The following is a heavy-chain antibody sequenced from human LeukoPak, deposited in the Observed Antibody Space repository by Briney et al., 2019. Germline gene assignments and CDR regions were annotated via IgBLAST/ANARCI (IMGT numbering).Heavy chain of an antibody. D-gene: IGHD1-7*01. J-gene: IGHJ6*02. Sequence: KPSETLSLTCAVYGGFFSGYYWSWIRQPPGKGLEWIGEINHSGSTNYNPSLKSRVTISVDTSKNQFSLKLSSVTAADTAVYYCARGLTGTTYYHYGMDVWGQGTTVTVSS. CDR2: INHSGST. CDR1: GGFFSGYY. CDR3: ARGLTGTTYYHYGMDV. V-gene: IGHV4-34*01.